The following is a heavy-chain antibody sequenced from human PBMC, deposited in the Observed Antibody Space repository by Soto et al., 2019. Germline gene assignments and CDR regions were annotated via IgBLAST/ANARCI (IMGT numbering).Heavy chain of an antibody. Sequence: SETLSLTCAVYGGSFSGYYWSWIRQPPGKGLEWIGEINHSGSTNYNPSLKSRVTISVDTSKNQFSLRLSSVTAADTAVYYCARGLQKGGYCSSTSCSWGYYWGQGTLVTVSS. D-gene: IGHD2-2*01. J-gene: IGHJ4*02. CDR1: GGSFSGYY. V-gene: IGHV4-34*01. CDR2: INHSGST. CDR3: ARGLQKGGYCSSTSCSWGYY.